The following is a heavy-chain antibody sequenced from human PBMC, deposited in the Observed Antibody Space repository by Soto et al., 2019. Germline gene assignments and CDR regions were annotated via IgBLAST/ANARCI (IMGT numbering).Heavy chain of an antibody. CDR1: GFTFSSYA. J-gene: IGHJ4*02. CDR3: GKLFSSGYFDY. Sequence: GGSLRLSCAVSGFTFSSYAMSWVRQAPGKGLEWVSAISGSGGSTYYADSVKGRFTISRDNSKNTLYLQMNSLRAEDTAVYSCGKLFSSGYFDYWGQGTLVTVSS. CDR2: ISGSGGST. V-gene: IGHV3-23*01. D-gene: IGHD3-10*01.